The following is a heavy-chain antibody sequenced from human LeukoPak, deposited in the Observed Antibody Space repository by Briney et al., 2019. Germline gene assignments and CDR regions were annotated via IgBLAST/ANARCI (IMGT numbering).Heavy chain of an antibody. D-gene: IGHD2-2*01. CDR2: IYPGDSDT. CDR1: GYSFTSYW. CDR3: ARLAIVPAAMDGFGDY. Sequence: GESLKISCKGSGYSFTSYWIGWVRQMPGKGLEWMGIIYPGDSDTRYSPSFQGQVTISADKSISTAYLQWSSLKASDTAMYYCARLAIVPAAMDGFGDYWGQGTLVTVSS. V-gene: IGHV5-51*01. J-gene: IGHJ4*02.